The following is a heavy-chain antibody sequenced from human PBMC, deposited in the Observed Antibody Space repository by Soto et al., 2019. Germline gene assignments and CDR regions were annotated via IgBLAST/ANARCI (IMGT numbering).Heavy chain of an antibody. CDR2: MNPNSGNT. CDR1: GYSFASYD. Sequence: GASVKVSCKASGYSFASYDINWVRQATGQGLEWMGWMNPNSGNTGYAQKFQGRVTMTRNTSISTAYMELSSLRSEDTAVYYCARGAVSGSYDGDAYDIWGQGTMVTVSS. J-gene: IGHJ3*02. D-gene: IGHD1-26*01. V-gene: IGHV1-8*01. CDR3: ARGAVSGSYDGDAYDI.